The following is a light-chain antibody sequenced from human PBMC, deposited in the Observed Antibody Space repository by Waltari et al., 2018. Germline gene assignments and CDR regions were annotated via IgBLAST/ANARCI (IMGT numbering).Light chain of an antibody. Sequence: QSVLAQPPSVSGPPGQRVTIFCSGGSSNIGVNVVNWYQHLPGTSPRLLIFTHDQRPSGVPDRFSGSKSGTSASLAISGLQSEDEGHYYCAVWDDNLSGVVFGAGTQVTVL. CDR3: AVWDDNLSGVV. V-gene: IGLV1-44*01. J-gene: IGLJ1*01. CDR1: SSNIGVNV. CDR2: THD.